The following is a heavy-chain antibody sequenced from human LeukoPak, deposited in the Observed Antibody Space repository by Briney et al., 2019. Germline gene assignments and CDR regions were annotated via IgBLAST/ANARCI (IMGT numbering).Heavy chain of an antibody. CDR2: IYYSGST. D-gene: IGHD6-13*01. CDR3: ARHVAGYSSSWYKEEGFDP. V-gene: IGHV4-39*07. J-gene: IGHJ5*02. CDR1: GGSISSSSYY. Sequence: PSETLSLTCTVSGGSISSSSYYWGWIRQPPGKGLEWIGSIYYSGSTYYNPSLKSRVTISVDTSKNQFSLKLSSVTAADTAVYYCARHVAGYSSSWYKEEGFDPWGQGTLVTVSS.